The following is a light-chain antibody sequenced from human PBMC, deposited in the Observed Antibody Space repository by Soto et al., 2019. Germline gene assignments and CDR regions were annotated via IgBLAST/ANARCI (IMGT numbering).Light chain of an antibody. CDR2: GAS. V-gene: IGKV3-20*01. CDR3: QQYGNSPIT. J-gene: IGKJ5*01. CDR1: QSVTNNY. Sequence: IVLTDSPATLSLSLWEIATLSCRASQSVTNNYLAWYQQKPGQAPRLLIDGASSRATGVPDRFSGTGSGTDFTLTISRLEPEDFAVIYCQQYGNSPITFGQETRLEIK.